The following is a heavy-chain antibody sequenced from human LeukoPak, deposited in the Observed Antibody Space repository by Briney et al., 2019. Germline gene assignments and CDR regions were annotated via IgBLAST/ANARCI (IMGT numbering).Heavy chain of an antibody. CDR3: ARQGSIAAAANWFDP. Sequence: SETLSLTCTVSGGSISSYYWSWIRQPPGKGLEWIGYIYYSGSTNYNPSLKSRVTISVDTSKNQFSLKLSSVTAADTAVYYCARQGSIAAAANWFDPWGQGPLDSVSS. CDR2: IYYSGST. V-gene: IGHV4-59*08. J-gene: IGHJ5*02. D-gene: IGHD6-13*01. CDR1: GGSISSYY.